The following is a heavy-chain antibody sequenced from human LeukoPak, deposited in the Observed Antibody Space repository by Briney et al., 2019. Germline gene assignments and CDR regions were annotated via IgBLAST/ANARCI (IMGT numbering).Heavy chain of an antibody. V-gene: IGHV4-59*12. CDR2: IYYRGSP. CDR1: GGSISSYY. D-gene: IGHD3-22*01. CDR3: ARELRHDNSDSGAF. Sequence: SETLSLTCSVSGGSISSYYWSWIRQPPGKGLEWIGYIYYRGSPNYSPSLKSRVTMSLDTSKSQFSLKLSSVTAADTALYYCARELRHDNSDSGAFWGQGTVVTVSS. J-gene: IGHJ3*01.